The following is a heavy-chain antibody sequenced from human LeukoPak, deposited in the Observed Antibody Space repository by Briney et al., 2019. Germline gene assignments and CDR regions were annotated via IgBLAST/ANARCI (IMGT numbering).Heavy chain of an antibody. J-gene: IGHJ3*02. CDR1: GFTFSSYS. CDR2: ISSSSSTI. CDR3: ARGEVDTASFGGVEEDDDAFDI. V-gene: IGHV3-48*04. D-gene: IGHD5-18*01. Sequence: GGSLRLSCAASGFTFSSYSMNWVRQAPGKGLEWVSYISSSSSTIYYADSVKGRFTISRDNAKNSLYLQMNSLRAEDTAVYYCARGEVDTASFGGVEEDDDAFDIWGQGTMVTVSS.